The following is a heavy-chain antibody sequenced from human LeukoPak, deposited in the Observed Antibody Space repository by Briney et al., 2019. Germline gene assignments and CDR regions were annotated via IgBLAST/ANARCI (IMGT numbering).Heavy chain of an antibody. V-gene: IGHV3-7*01. CDR3: ATYNSDSGVIDY. Sequence: GGSLRLSCAASGFTFSSYWMNWVRQAPGKGLEWVAIIKQDGSEKNYVDSVKGRSTISRDNDKNSLYLQMNSLRAEDTAIYYCATYNSDSGVIDYWGPGTLVTVSS. D-gene: IGHD3-10*01. CDR2: IKQDGSEK. CDR1: GFTFSSYW. J-gene: IGHJ4*02.